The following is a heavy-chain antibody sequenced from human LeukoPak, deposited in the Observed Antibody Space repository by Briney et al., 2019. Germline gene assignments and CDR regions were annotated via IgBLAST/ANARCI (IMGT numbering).Heavy chain of an antibody. V-gene: IGHV1-2*02. CDR3: ARGALYSSGWYKVLHDYSDY. J-gene: IGHJ4*02. Sequence: ASVKVSCKASGYTFTGYYMHWVRQAPGQGLEWMGWINPNSGGTNYAQKFQGRVTMTRDTSISTAYMELSRLSSDDTAVYYCARGALYSSGWYKVLHDYSDYWGQGTLVTVSS. CDR2: INPNSGGT. CDR1: GYTFTGYY. D-gene: IGHD6-19*01.